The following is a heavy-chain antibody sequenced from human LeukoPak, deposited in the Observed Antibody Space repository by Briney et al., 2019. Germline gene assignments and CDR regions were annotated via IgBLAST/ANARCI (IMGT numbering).Heavy chain of an antibody. D-gene: IGHD2-2*01. Sequence: SETLSLTCTVSGGSISSTTYYWGWIRQPPGKGLEWIGSLYYGGNTYYNPSLERRVTISVDTSKNHFSLELSSVTAADTAVYYCARGMAVPAAYYWGQGTLVTVSS. J-gene: IGHJ4*02. V-gene: IGHV4-39*02. CDR3: ARGMAVPAAYY. CDR2: LYYGGNT. CDR1: GGSISSTTYY.